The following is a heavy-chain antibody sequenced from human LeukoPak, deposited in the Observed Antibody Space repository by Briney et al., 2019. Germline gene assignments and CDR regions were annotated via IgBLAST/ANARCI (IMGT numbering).Heavy chain of an antibody. CDR2: IRYDGSNK. D-gene: IGHD3-16*01. CDR1: GFTFSSYG. Sequence: GRSLRLSCAASGFTFSSYGMHWVRQAPGKGLEWVAFIRYDGSNKYYADSVKGRFTISRDNSKNTLYLQMNSLRAEDTAVYYCAKRPSGGGYYYYLDVWGKGTTVTVSS. V-gene: IGHV3-30*02. CDR3: AKRPSGGGYYYYLDV. J-gene: IGHJ6*03.